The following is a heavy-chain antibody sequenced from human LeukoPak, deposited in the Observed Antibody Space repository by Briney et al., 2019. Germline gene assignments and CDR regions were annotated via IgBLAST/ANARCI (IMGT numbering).Heavy chain of an antibody. CDR1: GFTLSSYW. D-gene: IGHD1-26*01. V-gene: IGHV3-7*01. J-gene: IGHJ6*03. CDR3: ARRKFSGSYSSYYYYYYMDV. CDR2: IKQDGSEK. Sequence: QAGGSLRLSCAASGFTLSSYWMSWVRQAPGKGLEWVANIKQDGSEKYCVDSVKGRFTISRDNAKNSLYLQMNSLRAEDTAVYYCARRKFSGSYSSYYYYYYMDVWGKGTTVTVSS.